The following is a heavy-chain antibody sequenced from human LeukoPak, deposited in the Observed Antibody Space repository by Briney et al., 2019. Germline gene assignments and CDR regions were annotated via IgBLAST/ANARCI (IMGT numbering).Heavy chain of an antibody. Sequence: SSETLSLTCTVSGGSISSSSYYWGWIRQPPGKGLEWIGSIYYSGSTYYNPSLKSRVTIPVDTSKNQFSLKLSSVTAADTAVYYCASHYGSGSYFDYWGQGTLVTVFS. CDR2: IYYSGST. CDR1: GGSISSSSYY. J-gene: IGHJ4*02. D-gene: IGHD3-10*01. V-gene: IGHV4-39*01. CDR3: ASHYGSGSYFDY.